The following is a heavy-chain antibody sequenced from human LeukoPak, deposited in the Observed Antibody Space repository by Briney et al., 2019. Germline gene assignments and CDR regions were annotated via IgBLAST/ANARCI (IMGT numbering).Heavy chain of an antibody. D-gene: IGHD3-22*01. V-gene: IGHV3-30-3*01. CDR2: ISYDGSNK. CDR3: ARVSYYDSSGYYFLSYVDY. CDR1: GFTFSSYA. Sequence: GGSLRLSCAASGFTFSSYAMHWVRQAPGKGLEWVAVISYDGSNKYYADSVKGRFTISRDNSKNTLYLQMNSLGAEDTAVYYCARVSYYDSSGYYFLSYVDYWGQGTLVTVSS. J-gene: IGHJ4*02.